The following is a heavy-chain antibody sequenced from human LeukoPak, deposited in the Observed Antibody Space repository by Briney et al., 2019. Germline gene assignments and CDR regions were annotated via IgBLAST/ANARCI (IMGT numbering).Heavy chain of an antibody. J-gene: IGHJ4*02. CDR2: ISYDGSNK. CDR1: GFTFSNYG. CDR3: AKDIYRPTGKWFGVPGDY. V-gene: IGHV3-30*18. D-gene: IGHD3-10*01. Sequence: GGSLRLSCVASGFTFSNYGMHWVRQAPGKGLEWVAVISYDGSNKYYADSVKGRFTISRDNSKNTLYLQMNSLRAEDTAVYYCAKDIYRPTGKWFGVPGDYWGQGTLVTVSS.